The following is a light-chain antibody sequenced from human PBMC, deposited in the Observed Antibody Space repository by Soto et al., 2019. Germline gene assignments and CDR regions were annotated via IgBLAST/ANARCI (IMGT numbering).Light chain of an antibody. CDR2: TAS. V-gene: IGKV1-33*01. Sequence: DIQMTQSPSSLSASVGDRATITCQASQDIINYVNWYQQKPGKAPQLLIYTASNLESGVPSRFSGRGSWTYFPLAIDGLQPEDFATYYCQQYHALPRTFGQGTRVEI. CDR1: QDIINY. J-gene: IGKJ1*01. CDR3: QQYHALPRT.